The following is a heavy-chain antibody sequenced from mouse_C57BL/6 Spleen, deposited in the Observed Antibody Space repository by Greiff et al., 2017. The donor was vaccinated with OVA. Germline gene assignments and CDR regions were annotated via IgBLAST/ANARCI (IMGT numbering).Heavy chain of an antibody. Sequence: QVQLQQPGAELVKPGASVKMSCKASGYTFTSYWITWVKQRPGQGLEWIGDIYPGSGSTNYNEKFKSKATLTVDTSSSTAYMQLSSLTSEDSAVYYCAREGDFYYGNLFAYWGQGTLVTVSA. J-gene: IGHJ3*01. CDR2: IYPGSGST. CDR3: AREGDFYYGNLFAY. D-gene: IGHD2-1*01. V-gene: IGHV1-55*01. CDR1: GYTFTSYW.